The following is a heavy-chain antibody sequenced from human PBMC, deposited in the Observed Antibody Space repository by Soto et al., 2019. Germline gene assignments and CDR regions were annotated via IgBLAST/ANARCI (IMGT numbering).Heavy chain of an antibody. CDR2: IIPIFGTA. V-gene: IGHV1-69*01. CDR3: AGGAAAAYSYSYFGMDV. D-gene: IGHD2-21*01. CDR1: GGTFSSYA. Sequence: QVQLVQSGAEVKKPGSSVKVSCKASGGTFSSYAISWVRQAPGQGLEWMGGIIPIFGTANYAQKFQGRVKINADESPRTAYMELSSLRSEDTVLYYCAGGAAAAYSYSYFGMDVWGQGTTVPVSS. J-gene: IGHJ6*02.